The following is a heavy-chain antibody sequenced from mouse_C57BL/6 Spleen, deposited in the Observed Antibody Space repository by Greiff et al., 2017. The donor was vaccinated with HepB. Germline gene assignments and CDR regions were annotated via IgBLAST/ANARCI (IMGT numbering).Heavy chain of an antibody. CDR2: INPGSGGT. V-gene: IGHV1-54*01. CDR1: GYAFTNYL. Sequence: VKLLESGAELVRPGTSVKVSCKASGYAFTNYLIEWVKQRPGQGLEWIGVINPGSGGTNYNEKFKGKATLTADKSSSTAYMQLSSLTSEDSAVYFCARDGTMFACWGQGTLVTVSA. J-gene: IGHJ3*01. D-gene: IGHD3-3*01. CDR3: ARDGTMFAC.